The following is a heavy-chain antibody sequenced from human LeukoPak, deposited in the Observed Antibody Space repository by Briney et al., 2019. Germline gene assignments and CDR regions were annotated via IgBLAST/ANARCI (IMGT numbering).Heavy chain of an antibody. D-gene: IGHD6-6*01. CDR3: VNGIAARRGNWNDEGHFDY. J-gene: IGHJ4*02. CDR2: ISSSGSTI. V-gene: IGHV3-48*03. Sequence: QPGGSLRLSCAASGFTFSSYEMNWVCQAPGKGLEWVSYISSSGSTIYYADSVKGRFTISRDNSKNTLYLQMNSLRAEDTAVYYCVNGIAARRGNWNDEGHFDYWGQGTLVTVSS. CDR1: GFTFSSYE.